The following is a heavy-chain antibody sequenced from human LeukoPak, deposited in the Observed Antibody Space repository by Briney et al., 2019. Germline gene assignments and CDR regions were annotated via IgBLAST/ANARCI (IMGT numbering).Heavy chain of an antibody. Sequence: SETLSLTCTVSGGSISSSSYYWGWIRQPPGKGLEWIGSIYYSGSTYYNPSLKSRVTISVDTSKNQFSLKLSSVTAADTAVYYCARGRRGLLTYYYYGMDVWGQGTTVTVSS. V-gene: IGHV4-39*01. CDR3: ARGRRGLLTYYYYGMDV. D-gene: IGHD2-15*01. CDR2: IYYSGST. J-gene: IGHJ6*02. CDR1: GGSISSSSYY.